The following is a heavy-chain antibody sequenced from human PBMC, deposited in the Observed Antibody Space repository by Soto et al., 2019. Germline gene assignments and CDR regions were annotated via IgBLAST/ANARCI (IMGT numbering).Heavy chain of an antibody. CDR2: INHSGST. J-gene: IGHJ4*02. CDR3: AITTTQY. Sequence: PSETLSLTCAVYVGSFSGYYWSWIRQPPGKGLEWIGEINHSGSTNYNPSLKSRVTISIDTSKNQFSLKLNSVTAADTAVYYCAITTTQYWGQGTLVTVS. D-gene: IGHD1-26*01. CDR1: VGSFSGYY. V-gene: IGHV4-34*01.